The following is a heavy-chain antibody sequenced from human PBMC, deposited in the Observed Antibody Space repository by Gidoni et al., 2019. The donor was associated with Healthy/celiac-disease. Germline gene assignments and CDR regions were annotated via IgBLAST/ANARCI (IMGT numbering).Heavy chain of an antibody. CDR3: ARDMGDSRPFDP. CDR1: GGSISSSSYY. Sequence: QLQLQESGPGLVKPSETLSLTCTVPGGSISSSSYYWGWIRQPPGKGLEWIGSIYYSGSTSYNPSLKSRVTISVDTSKNQFSLKLSSVTAADTAVYYCARDMGDSRPFDPWGQGTLVTVSS. V-gene: IGHV4-39*07. CDR2: IYYSGST. J-gene: IGHJ5*02. D-gene: IGHD3-22*01.